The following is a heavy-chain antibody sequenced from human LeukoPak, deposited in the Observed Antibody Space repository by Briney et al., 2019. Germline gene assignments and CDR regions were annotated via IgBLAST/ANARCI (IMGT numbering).Heavy chain of an antibody. V-gene: IGHV3-23*01. J-gene: IGHJ5*02. Sequence: GGSLRLSCAATGFTFSSYAMSWVRQAPGKGLEWVSAISASGGSTHYADSVKGRFTISRDNSKNTLFLQMNSLRAEDTAVYYCAKADGSWTYDPWGQGTLVTVSS. CDR1: GFTFSSYA. CDR3: AKADGSWTYDP. CDR2: ISASGGST. D-gene: IGHD5-24*01.